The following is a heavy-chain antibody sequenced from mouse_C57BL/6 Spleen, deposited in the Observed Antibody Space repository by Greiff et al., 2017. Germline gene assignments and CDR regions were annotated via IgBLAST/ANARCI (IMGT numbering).Heavy chain of an antibody. V-gene: IGHV1-55*01. J-gene: IGHJ1*03. CDR2: IYPGSGST. D-gene: IGHD2-5*01. CDR3: ARLGSNYGGYFDV. Sequence: QLPGAELVKPGASVKMSCKASGYTFTSYWITWVKQRPGQGLEWIGDIYPGSGSTNYNEKFKSKATLTVDTSSSTDYMQLSSLTSEDSAVYYCARLGSNYGGYFDVWGTGTTVTVSS. CDR1: GYTFTSYW.